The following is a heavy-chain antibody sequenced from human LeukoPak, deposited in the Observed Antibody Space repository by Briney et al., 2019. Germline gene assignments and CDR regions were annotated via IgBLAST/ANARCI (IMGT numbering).Heavy chain of an antibody. J-gene: IGHJ4*02. Sequence: SETLSLTCGVSGYSISSGYYWGWIRQPPGKGLEWIGSIYHSGRTYYNPSLKSRVTISVDTSKNQFSLKLSSVTAADTAVYYCARGGTPRYYDFWSGPPGFRSYYFDYWGQGTLVTVSS. CDR1: GYSISSGYY. CDR3: ARGGTPRYYDFWSGPPGFRSYYFDY. D-gene: IGHD3-3*01. CDR2: IYHSGRT. V-gene: IGHV4-38-2*01.